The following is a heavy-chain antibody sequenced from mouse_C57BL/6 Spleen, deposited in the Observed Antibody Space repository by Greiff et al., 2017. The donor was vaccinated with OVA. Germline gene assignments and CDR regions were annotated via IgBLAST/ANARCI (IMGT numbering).Heavy chain of an antibody. D-gene: IGHD4-1*01. J-gene: IGHJ2*01. CDR2: ISDGGSYT. V-gene: IGHV5-4*03. CDR1: GFTFSSYA. CDR3: ASELGHFDY. Sequence: EVKLQESGGGLVKPGGSLKLSCAASGFTFSSYAMSWVRQTPEKRLEWVATISDGGSYTYYPDNVKGRFTISRDNAKNNLYLQMSHLKSEDTAMYYCASELGHFDYWGQGTTLTVSS.